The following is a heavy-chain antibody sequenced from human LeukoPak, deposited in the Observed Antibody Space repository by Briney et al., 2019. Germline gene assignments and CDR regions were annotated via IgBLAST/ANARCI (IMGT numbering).Heavy chain of an antibody. CDR3: ARREYSSSWTGRFDY. D-gene: IGHD6-13*01. CDR1: GFTFSSYS. CDR2: ISSSSSYI. Sequence: GGSLRLSCAASGFTFSSYSMNWVRQAPGRGLEWVSSISSSSSYIYYADSVKGRFTISRDNAKNSLYLQMNSLRAEDTAVYYCARREYSSSWTGRFDYWGQGTLVTVSS. J-gene: IGHJ4*02. V-gene: IGHV3-21*01.